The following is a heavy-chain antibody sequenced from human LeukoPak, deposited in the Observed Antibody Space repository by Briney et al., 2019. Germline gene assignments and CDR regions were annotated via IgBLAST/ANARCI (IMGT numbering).Heavy chain of an antibody. D-gene: IGHD3-22*01. V-gene: IGHV1-2*02. J-gene: IGHJ4*02. CDR1: GYTFTGYY. CDR3: ARTYDAYYDGSGYYYVPFDY. CDR2: INPNSGGT. Sequence: ASVTVSCKASGYTFTGYYMHWVRQAPGQGLEWMGWINPNSGGTNYAQKFQGRVTMTRDTSISTAYMELSRLRSDDTAVYYCARTYDAYYDGSGYYYVPFDYWGQGTLVTVSS.